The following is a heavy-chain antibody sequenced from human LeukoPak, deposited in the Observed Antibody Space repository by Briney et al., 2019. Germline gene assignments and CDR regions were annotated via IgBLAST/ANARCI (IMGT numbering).Heavy chain of an antibody. CDR3: ARQVSAIKWHVPDFDY. CDR2: IYPGDSDT. Sequence: PGESLKISCKGSGYSFTSYWIGWVRQMPGKGLEWMGIIYPGDSDTRYSPSFQGQATISADRSISTAYLQWSSLKASDTAMYYCARQVSAIKWHVPDFDYWGQGTLVTVSS. D-gene: IGHD5-12*01. CDR1: GYSFTSYW. J-gene: IGHJ4*02. V-gene: IGHV5-51*01.